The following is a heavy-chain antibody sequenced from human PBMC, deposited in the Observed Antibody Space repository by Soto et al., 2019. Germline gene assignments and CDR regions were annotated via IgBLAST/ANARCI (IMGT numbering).Heavy chain of an antibody. CDR3: ARDGRYYDYVWGSYRLGNYFDY. CDR1: GFIFGNFW. Sequence: EVQLVESGGGLVQPGESLRLSCAASGFIFGNFWMSWVRQAPGKGLEWVANIKQDGSEKYYVDSVKGRFTLSRDNSKNTLYLQMNSLRAEDTAVYYCARDGRYYDYVWGSYRLGNYFDYWGQGTLVTVSS. CDR2: IKQDGSEK. V-gene: IGHV3-7*01. J-gene: IGHJ4*02. D-gene: IGHD3-16*02.